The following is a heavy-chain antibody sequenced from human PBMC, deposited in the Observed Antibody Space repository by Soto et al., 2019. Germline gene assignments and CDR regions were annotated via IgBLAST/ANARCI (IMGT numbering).Heavy chain of an antibody. CDR2: IYYSGST. V-gene: IGHV4-59*01. D-gene: IGHD6-6*01. Sequence: PSETLSLTCTVSGGSISSYYWSWIRQPPGKGLEWIGYIYYSGSTNYNPSLKSRVTISVDTSKNQFSLKLSSVTAADTAVYYCARFYEYSSSSAGWFDPWGQGTLVNVSS. CDR1: GGSISSYY. CDR3: ARFYEYSSSSAGWFDP. J-gene: IGHJ5*02.